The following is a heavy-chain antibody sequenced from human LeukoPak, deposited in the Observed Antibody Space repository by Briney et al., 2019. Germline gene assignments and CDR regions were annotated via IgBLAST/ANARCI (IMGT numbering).Heavy chain of an antibody. CDR1: GFTFSSYG. V-gene: IGHV3-23*01. J-gene: IGHJ4*02. D-gene: IGHD1-14*01. CDR2: ISGSGGST. Sequence: GGSLRLSCAASGFTFSSYGMSWVRQAPGKGLEWVSAISGSGGSTYYADSVKGRFTISRDNAKNSVYLQMNNLRAADTAMYYCTKSGTTFDYWGLGTLVTVSS. CDR3: TKSGTTFDY.